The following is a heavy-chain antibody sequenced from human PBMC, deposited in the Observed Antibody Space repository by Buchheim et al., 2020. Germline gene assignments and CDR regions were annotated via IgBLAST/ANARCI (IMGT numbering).Heavy chain of an antibody. D-gene: IGHD2-15*01. CDR2: IIPIFGTA. J-gene: IGHJ6*02. Sequence: QVQLVQSGPEVKKPGASVKVSCKASAYTFSNYDIIWVRQATGQGLEWMGGIIPIFGTANYAQKFQGRVTITADKSTSTAYMELSSLRSEDTAVYYCARGRPYCSGGSCYSWSYGMDVWGQGTT. CDR3: ARGRPYCSGGSCYSWSYGMDV. CDR1: AYTFSNYD. V-gene: IGHV1-69*06.